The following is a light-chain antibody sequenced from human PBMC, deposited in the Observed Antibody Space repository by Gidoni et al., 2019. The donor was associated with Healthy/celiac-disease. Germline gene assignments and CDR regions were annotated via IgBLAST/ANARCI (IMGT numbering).Light chain of an antibody. CDR1: QSISSY. CDR3: QQSYSTPCT. CDR2: AAS. J-gene: IGKJ4*01. V-gene: IGKV1-39*01. Sequence: DIQMTHSPSSLSASVGDRVTITCRASQSISSYLNWYQQKPGNAPKLLIYAASSLQSGVPSRFSGSGSGTDFTLTISSLQPEDFATYYCQQSYSTPCTFGGGTKVEIK.